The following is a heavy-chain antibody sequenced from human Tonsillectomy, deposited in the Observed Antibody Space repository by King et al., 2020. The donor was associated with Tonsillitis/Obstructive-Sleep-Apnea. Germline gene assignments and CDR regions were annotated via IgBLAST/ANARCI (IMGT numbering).Heavy chain of an antibody. CDR2: INHSGST. Sequence: VQLQQWGAGLLKPSETLSLTCAVYGGSFSGYYWSWIRQPPGKGLEWIGEINHSGSTNYNPSLKSRVTISVDTSKNQFSLKRSSVTAADTAVYYCARGKYYDILTGYYPGMFDYWGQGTLVTVSS. V-gene: IGHV4-34*01. CDR3: ARGKYYDILTGYYPGMFDY. D-gene: IGHD3-9*01. CDR1: GGSFSGYY. J-gene: IGHJ4*02.